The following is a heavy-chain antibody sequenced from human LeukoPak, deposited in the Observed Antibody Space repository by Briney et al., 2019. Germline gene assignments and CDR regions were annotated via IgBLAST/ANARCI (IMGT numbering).Heavy chain of an antibody. CDR2: ISSSADTI. J-gene: IGHJ4*02. CDR1: GFSFSSFE. Sequence: GGSLRLSCAASGFSFSSFEMNWVRQAPGKGLEWVSYISSSADTIYYADSVKGRFTISRDNAKNSLHLQMNSLRDEDTAVYYCVRRFASWGQGTLVTVSS. V-gene: IGHV3-48*03. CDR3: VRRFAS.